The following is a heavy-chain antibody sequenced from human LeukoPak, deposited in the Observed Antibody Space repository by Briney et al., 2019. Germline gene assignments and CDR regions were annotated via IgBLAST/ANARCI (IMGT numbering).Heavy chain of an antibody. J-gene: IGHJ4*02. CDR3: ARATDGDYVPY. V-gene: IGHV3-7*01. CDR2: ITRDGSEK. CDR1: GLIFSTYW. D-gene: IGHD4-17*01. Sequence: GGSLRLSCEVSGLIFSTYWMTWVRQAPGKGLEWVATITRDGSEKYYVDSVKGRFTISRDNAKDSLCLQMNSLRAEDTAVYYCARATDGDYVPYWGQGTLVTVSS.